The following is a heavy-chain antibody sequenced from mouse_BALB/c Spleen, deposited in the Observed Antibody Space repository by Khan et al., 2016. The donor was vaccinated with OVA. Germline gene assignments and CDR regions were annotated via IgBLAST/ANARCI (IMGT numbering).Heavy chain of an antibody. V-gene: IGHV2-6-7*01. J-gene: IGHJ4*01. D-gene: IGHD2-14*01. CDR3: ARYAGMDY. CDR2: IWGDGST. Sequence: QVQLKESGPGLVAPSQSLSITCTVSGFSLTDYGVNWVRQPPGKGLEWLGMIWGDGSTDYNSALKSRLSICEANSKSQVFLKMNSLQTDDTARYYCARYAGMDYWGQGTSVTVSS. CDR1: GFSLTDYG.